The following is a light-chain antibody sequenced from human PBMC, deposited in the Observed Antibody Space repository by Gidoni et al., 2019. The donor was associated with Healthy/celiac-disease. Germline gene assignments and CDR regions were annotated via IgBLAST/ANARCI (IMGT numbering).Light chain of an antibody. J-gene: IGLJ3*02. CDR2: LNSDGSH. CDR1: SGHSSYA. CDR3: QTWGTGIHV. V-gene: IGLV4-69*01. Sequence: QLVLTQSPSASASLGPSVKLTCTLSSGHSSYAIAWHQQQPEKGPRYLMKLNSDGSHSKGDGIPDRFSGSSSGAERYLTISSLQSEDEADYYCQTWGTGIHVFGGGTKLTVL.